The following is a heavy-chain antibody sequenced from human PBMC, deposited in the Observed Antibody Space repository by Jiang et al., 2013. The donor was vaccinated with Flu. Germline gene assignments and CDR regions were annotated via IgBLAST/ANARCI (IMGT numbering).Heavy chain of an antibody. CDR3: SRDLVRDVIIIPSGYCDC. D-gene: IGHD3-10*01. J-gene: IGHJ4*02. Sequence: VQLLESGGGLVQPGRSLSLSCIGSGFTFGDYGLNWFRQAPGKGLEWVGFIGSKLYGGRREYAASVRGRFTISRDDSKSVAYLQMNSLKTEDSALYYCSRDLVRDVIIIPSGYCDCWGQGALVHRLL. CDR1: GFTFGDYG. V-gene: IGHV3-49*03. CDR2: IGSKLYGGRR.